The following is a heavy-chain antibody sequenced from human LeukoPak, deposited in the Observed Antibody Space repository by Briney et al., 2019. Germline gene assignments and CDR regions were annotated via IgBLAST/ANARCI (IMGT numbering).Heavy chain of an antibody. V-gene: IGHV1-69*05. CDR2: IIPIFGTA. CDR1: GGTFSSYA. D-gene: IGHD3-22*01. J-gene: IGHJ1*01. Sequence: SVKVSCKASGGTFSSYAISWVRQAPGQGLEWMGGIIPIFGTANYAQKFQGRVTITTDESTSTAYMELSSLRSEDTAVHYCASPEPDSSGYYYLVSEYFQHWGQGTLVTVSS. CDR3: ASPEPDSSGYYYLVSEYFQH.